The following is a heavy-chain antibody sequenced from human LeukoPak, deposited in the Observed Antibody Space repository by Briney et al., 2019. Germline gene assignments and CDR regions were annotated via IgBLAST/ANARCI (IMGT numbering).Heavy chain of an antibody. Sequence: GGSLRLSCAASGFTFSSYWMSWVRQAPGKGLEWVANIKQDGSEKYHVDSVKGRFTISRDNAKNSLYLQMNSLRAEDTAVYYCARVSLDIVVVPAAQLADYWGQGTLVTVSS. CDR3: ARVSLDIVVVPAAQLADY. CDR1: GFTFSSYW. D-gene: IGHD2-2*01. CDR2: IKQDGSEK. V-gene: IGHV3-7*01. J-gene: IGHJ4*02.